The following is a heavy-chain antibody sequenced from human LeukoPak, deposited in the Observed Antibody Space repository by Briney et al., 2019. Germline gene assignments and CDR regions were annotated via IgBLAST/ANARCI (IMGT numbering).Heavy chain of an antibody. CDR2: INSAGSST. Sequence: GGSLRLSCAASGFSFSSQWMHWVRQAPGKGLVWVARINSAGSSTRYADSVKGRFTVSRDNANNTLYLQMNSLRAEDTAVYYCARSDYFDYWGQGTLPSLSS. CDR3: ARSDYFDY. CDR1: GFSFSSQW. V-gene: IGHV3-74*01. J-gene: IGHJ4*02.